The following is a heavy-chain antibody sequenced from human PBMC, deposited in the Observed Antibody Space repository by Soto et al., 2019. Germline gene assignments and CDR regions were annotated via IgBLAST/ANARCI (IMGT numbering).Heavy chain of an antibody. D-gene: IGHD3-9*01. CDR1: GYTFTSYD. J-gene: IGHJ6*02. Sequence: ASVKVSGKASGYTFTSYDINWVRQATGQGLEWMGWMNPNSGNTGYAQKFQGRVTMTRNTSISTAYMELSSLRSEDTAVYYCARKGAYYDILTGYFDVDYYGMDVWGQGTTVTVSS. V-gene: IGHV1-8*01. CDR3: ARKGAYYDILTGYFDVDYYGMDV. CDR2: MNPNSGNT.